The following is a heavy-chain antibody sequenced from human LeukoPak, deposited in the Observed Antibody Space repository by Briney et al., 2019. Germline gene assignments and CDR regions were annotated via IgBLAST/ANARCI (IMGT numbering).Heavy chain of an antibody. CDR2: ISYDGSNK. CDR1: GFIFRSYA. J-gene: IGHJ3*02. D-gene: IGHD6-13*01. V-gene: IGHV3-30*04. Sequence: GGSLRLSCAASGFIFRSYAMHWVRQAPGKGLEWVAVISYDGSNKYYADSVKGRFTISRDNSKNTLYLQMNSLRAEDTAVYYCAMTGYSSSNDAFDIWGQGTMVTVSS. CDR3: AMTGYSSSNDAFDI.